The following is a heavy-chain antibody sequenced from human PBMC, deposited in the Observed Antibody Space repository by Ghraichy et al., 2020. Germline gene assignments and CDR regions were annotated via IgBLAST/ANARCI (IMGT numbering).Heavy chain of an antibody. Sequence: SETLSLTCAVYGGSFSGYYWSWICQPPGKGLEWIGEINHSGSTNYNPSLKSRVTISVDTSKNQFSLKLSSVTAADTAVYYCASLALVRGVIIEGYWGQGTLVTVSS. D-gene: IGHD3-10*01. CDR2: INHSGST. J-gene: IGHJ4*02. CDR1: GGSFSGYY. CDR3: ASLALVRGVIIEGY. V-gene: IGHV4-34*01.